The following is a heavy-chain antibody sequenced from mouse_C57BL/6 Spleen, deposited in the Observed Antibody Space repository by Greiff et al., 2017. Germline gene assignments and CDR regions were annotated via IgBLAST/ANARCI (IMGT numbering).Heavy chain of an antibody. J-gene: IGHJ4*01. CDR1: GYSITSGYY. CDR2: ISYDGSN. CDR3: ASSSYDAMDY. D-gene: IGHD1-1*01. V-gene: IGHV3-6*01. Sequence: DVKLQESGPGLVKPSQSLSLTCSVTGYSITSGYYWNWIRQFPGNKLEWMGYISYDGSNNYNPSLKNRISITRDTSKNQFFLKLNSVTTEDTATYYCASSSYDAMDYWGQGTSVTVSS.